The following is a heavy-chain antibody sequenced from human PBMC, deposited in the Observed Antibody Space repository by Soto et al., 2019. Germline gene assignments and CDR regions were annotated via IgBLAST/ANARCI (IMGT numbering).Heavy chain of an antibody. CDR2: IIPIFGTA. CDR3: AADVGVSSRTFDY. CDR1: GGTFSTYA. J-gene: IGHJ4*02. D-gene: IGHD1-26*01. V-gene: IGHV1-69*01. Sequence: QVQLVQSGAEVRKPGSSVKVSCKASGGTFSTYAISWVRQAPGQGLEWMGGIIPIFGTATYAQKFQGRVTITGDESTSTAYMELSSLRSEDRAVYYCAADVGVSSRTFDYWGQGSLVTVSS.